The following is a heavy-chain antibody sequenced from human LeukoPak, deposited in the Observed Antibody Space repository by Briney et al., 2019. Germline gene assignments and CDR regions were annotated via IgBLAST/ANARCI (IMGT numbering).Heavy chain of an antibody. Sequence: SQTLSLTCAISGDSVSSNSVAWNWIRQSPSRGLEWLGRTYYRSKWYNDYAVSVKGRIAINPDTSKNQFSLQLNSVTPEDTALYYCVRDWQGFYFQYWGQGTQVTVSS. CDR2: TYYRSKWYN. V-gene: IGHV6-1*01. CDR3: VRDWQGFYFQY. J-gene: IGHJ4*02. CDR1: GDSVSSNSVA.